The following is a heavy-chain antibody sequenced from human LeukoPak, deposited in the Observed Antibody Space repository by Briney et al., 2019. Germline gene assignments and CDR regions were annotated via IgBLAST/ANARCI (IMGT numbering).Heavy chain of an antibody. Sequence: SVKVSCKASGGTFSSYAISWVRQAPGQGLEWMGRIIPILGIANYAQKFQGRVTITADKSTSTAYMELSSLRSEDTAVYYCASWAPSSTYFDYWGQGTLVTVSS. CDR3: ASWAPSSTYFDY. D-gene: IGHD2-2*01. J-gene: IGHJ4*02. V-gene: IGHV1-69*04. CDR1: GGTFSSYA. CDR2: IIPILGIA.